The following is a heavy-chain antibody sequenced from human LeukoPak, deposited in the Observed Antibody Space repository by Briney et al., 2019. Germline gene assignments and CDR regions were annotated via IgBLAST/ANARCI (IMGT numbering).Heavy chain of an antibody. D-gene: IGHD3-22*01. CDR2: ITGSDDAT. CDR3: AKGPRVNSGYHPDY. V-gene: IGHV3-23*01. J-gene: IGHJ4*02. Sequence: GSLRLSCAASGFTFSSYAMTWVRQAPGKGLEWVSTITGSDDATYYAGSVKGRFTISRDYSRNTVYLQLNSLRAEDSDMYYCAKGPRVNSGYHPDYWGQGTLVTVSS. CDR1: GFTFSSYA.